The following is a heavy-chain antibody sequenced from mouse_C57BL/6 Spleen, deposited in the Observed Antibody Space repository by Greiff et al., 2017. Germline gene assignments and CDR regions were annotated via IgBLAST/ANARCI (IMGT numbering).Heavy chain of an antibody. CDR3: AKERRGAMDY. J-gene: IGHJ4*01. V-gene: IGHV5-6*01. CDR2: ISSGGSYT. Sequence: EVQLVESGGDLVKPGGSLKLSCAASGFTFSSYGMSWVRQTPDKRLEWVATISSGGSYTYYPDSVKGRFTISRDSAKNTLYLQMSSLKSEDTAMYYCAKERRGAMDYWGQGTSVTVSS. CDR1: GFTFSSYG. D-gene: IGHD1-2*01.